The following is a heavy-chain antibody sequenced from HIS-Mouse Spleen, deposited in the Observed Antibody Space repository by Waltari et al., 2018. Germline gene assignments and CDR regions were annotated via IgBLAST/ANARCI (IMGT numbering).Heavy chain of an antibody. CDR3: ARDLGNWFDP. J-gene: IGHJ5*02. CDR2: ISSSSSTI. Sequence: EVQLVESGGGLVQPGGSLRLPCAASGSAFSSDSMSWVRQAPGKGLEWVSYISSSSSTIYYADSVKGRFTISRDNAKNSLYLQMNSLRAEDTAVYYCARDLGNWFDPWGQGTLVTVSS. V-gene: IGHV3-48*01. CDR1: GSAFSSDS.